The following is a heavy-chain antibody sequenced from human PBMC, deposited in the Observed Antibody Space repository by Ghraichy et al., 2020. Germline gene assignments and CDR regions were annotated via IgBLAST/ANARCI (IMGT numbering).Heavy chain of an antibody. CDR3: VKEYSSGWYYFDY. D-gene: IGHD6-19*01. CDR2: ISSTGGST. Sequence: GGSLRLSCSASGFTFSSYAMHWVRQAPGKGLEYVSAISSTGGSTYYADSVKGRFTISRDNSKNTLYLQMSSLRAEDTAVYYCVKEYSSGWYYFDYWDQGNLVIVSS. V-gene: IGHV3-64D*06. J-gene: IGHJ4*02. CDR1: GFTFSSYA.